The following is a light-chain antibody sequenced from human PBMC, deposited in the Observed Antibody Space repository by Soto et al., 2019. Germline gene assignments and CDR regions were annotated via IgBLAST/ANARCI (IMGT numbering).Light chain of an antibody. CDR3: QAWDSSTPVV. CDR2: QDS. J-gene: IGLJ2*01. Sequence: SYELTQPPSVSVSPGQTASITCSGDKLGDKYAFWYQQKPGQSPVLVIYQDSKRPSGIPERFSGSKSGNTATLTISGTQAMDEADYYCQAWDSSTPVVFGGGTKLTVL. CDR1: KLGDKY. V-gene: IGLV3-1*01.